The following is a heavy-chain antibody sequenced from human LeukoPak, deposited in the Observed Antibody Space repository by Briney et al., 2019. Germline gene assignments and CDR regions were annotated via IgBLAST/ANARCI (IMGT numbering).Heavy chain of an antibody. CDR2: IYYSGST. D-gene: IGHD6-13*01. CDR3: ARVLGKSSWFLLDY. V-gene: IGHV4-39*07. Sequence: SETLSLTCTVSGGSISSSSYYWGWIRQPPGKGLEWIGSIYYSGSTYYNPSLKSRVTISVDTSKNQFSLKLSSVTAADTAVYYCARVLGKSSWFLLDYWGQGTLVTVSS. J-gene: IGHJ4*02. CDR1: GGSISSSSYY.